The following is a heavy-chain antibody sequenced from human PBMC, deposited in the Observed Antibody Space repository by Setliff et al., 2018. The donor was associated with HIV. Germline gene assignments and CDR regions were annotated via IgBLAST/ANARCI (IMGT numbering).Heavy chain of an antibody. CDR1: GYSFSSHG. J-gene: IGHJ6*02. CDR2: ISSYTGKT. Sequence: ASVNVSCKTSGYSFSSHGVSWVRQAPGQGLEWVGWISSYTGKTKYAQNVQGRVTLTTGTSTSTAYMELRSLRPDDTAVYYCAKDISASALYYYGMDVWGQGTTVTVSS. V-gene: IGHV1-18*01. CDR3: AKDISASALYYYGMDV. D-gene: IGHD6-13*01.